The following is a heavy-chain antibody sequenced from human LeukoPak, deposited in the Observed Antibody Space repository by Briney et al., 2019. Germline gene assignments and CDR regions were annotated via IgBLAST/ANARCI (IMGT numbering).Heavy chain of an antibody. V-gene: IGHV3-30*04. CDR3: ARDDLSVSGSYPYYFDH. Sequence: GGSLRLSCAASGFTFSNFAMHWVRQVPDKGLEWLAVMSKDGGDKFYADSVTGRFTISRDSSKNTLYLQMNSLRGEDTAVYFCARDDLSVSGSYPYYFDHWGQGTLVTVSS. CDR2: MSKDGGDK. J-gene: IGHJ4*02. CDR1: GFTFSNFA. D-gene: IGHD3-16*02.